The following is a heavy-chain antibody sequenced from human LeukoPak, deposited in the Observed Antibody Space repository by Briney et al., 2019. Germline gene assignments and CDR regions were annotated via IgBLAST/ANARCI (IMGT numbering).Heavy chain of an antibody. CDR2: INQDASEI. D-gene: IGHD2-21*02. CDR3: ATDRDNSDWQKRFDS. CDR1: GFTFSTYW. J-gene: IGHJ4*02. Sequence: AGGSLRLSCAASGFTFSTYWMNWYRQAPGKGLEWVGNINQDASEINYVDSVRGRFTISRDNAKNSLHLQMNSLRAEDTAVYYCATDRDNSDWQKRFDSWGQGPLVTVSS. V-gene: IGHV3-7*01.